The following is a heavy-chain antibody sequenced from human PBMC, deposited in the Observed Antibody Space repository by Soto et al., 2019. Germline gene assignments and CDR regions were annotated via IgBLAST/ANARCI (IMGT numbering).Heavy chain of an antibody. CDR2: ISSSATTI. D-gene: IGHD2-2*01. J-gene: IGHJ4*02. CDR1: GFTFSHYE. CDR3: ARVYCSTTTCYGVDH. Sequence: GVSLRLSCAASGFTFSHYEMNWVRQAPGKGLEWVSSISSSATTIYYADSVKGRFTISRDNAKNSLYLQMNSLRVEDTAVYYCARVYCSTTTCYGVDHWGQGTLVTVSS. V-gene: IGHV3-48*03.